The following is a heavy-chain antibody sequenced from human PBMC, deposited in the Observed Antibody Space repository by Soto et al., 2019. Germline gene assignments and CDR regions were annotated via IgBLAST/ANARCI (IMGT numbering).Heavy chain of an antibody. CDR1: GYTFTNYG. D-gene: IGHD6-19*01. J-gene: IGHJ5*02. V-gene: IGHV1-18*04. Sequence: ASVKVSCKASGYTFTNYGISWVRQAPGQGLEWMGWISGNNGHTKYAQKVQGRVTMTTDTSTITAYMELRRLRSDDTAVFYCARSPAETGTSWHDPWGQGTLVTVSS. CDR3: ARSPAETGTSWHDP. CDR2: ISGNNGHT.